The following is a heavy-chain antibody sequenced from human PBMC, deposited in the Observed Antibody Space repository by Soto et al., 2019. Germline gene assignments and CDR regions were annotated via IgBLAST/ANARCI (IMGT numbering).Heavy chain of an antibody. J-gene: IGHJ4*02. D-gene: IGHD1-1*01. CDR2: TYYTGST. CDR3: VSGPGTTADY. Sequence: PSETLSLTCTVSGGSISSTRYYWGWIRQPPGKGLEWIGTTYYTGSTYYNPSLKSRVTISVDMSKNQFSLKVRSVTAADTAVYYCVSGPGTTADYWGQGTLVKVSS. V-gene: IGHV4-39*01. CDR1: GGSISSTRYY.